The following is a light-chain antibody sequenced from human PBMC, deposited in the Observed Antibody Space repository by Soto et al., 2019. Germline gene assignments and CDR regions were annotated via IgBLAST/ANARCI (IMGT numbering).Light chain of an antibody. CDR3: SSHTTSGTYV. CDR1: SSEVGSSNY. V-gene: IGLV2-14*03. CDR2: DVN. J-gene: IGLJ1*01. Sequence: QSVLTQPASVSGSPGQSIAISCTGTSSEVGSSNYVSWYQQHPGKAPKLMIFDVNNRLSGSSDRFSGSKSGNTASLTISGLQAEDEADYYCSSHTTSGTYVFGTGTKVTVL.